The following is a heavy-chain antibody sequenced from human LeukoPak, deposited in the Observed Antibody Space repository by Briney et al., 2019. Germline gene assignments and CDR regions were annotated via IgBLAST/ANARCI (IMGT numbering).Heavy chain of an antibody. CDR1: GGSFSGYY. D-gene: IGHD1-26*01. CDR2: INHSGST. Sequence: SETLSLTCAVYGGSFSGYYWSWIRRPPGKGLEWVGEINHSGSTNYNPSLKSRVTISVDTSKNQFSLKLSSVTAADTAVYYCASLMGAPDYWGQGTLVTASS. V-gene: IGHV4-34*01. J-gene: IGHJ4*02. CDR3: ASLMGAPDY.